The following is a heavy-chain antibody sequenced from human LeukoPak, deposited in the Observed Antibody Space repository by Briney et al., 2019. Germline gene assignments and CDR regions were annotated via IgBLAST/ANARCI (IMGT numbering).Heavy chain of an antibody. Sequence: PGGSLRLSCAASGFTVSSNYMSWVRQAPGKGLEWVSSITSGSSYRFYADSVKGRFTISRDNAKNSLYLQMNSLRAEDTAVYYCARDPYSGSYGNYYYYFMDVWGKGTTVTISS. CDR3: ARDPYSGSYGNYYYYFMDV. CDR2: ITSGSSYR. J-gene: IGHJ6*03. V-gene: IGHV3-21*01. CDR1: GFTVSSNY. D-gene: IGHD1-26*01.